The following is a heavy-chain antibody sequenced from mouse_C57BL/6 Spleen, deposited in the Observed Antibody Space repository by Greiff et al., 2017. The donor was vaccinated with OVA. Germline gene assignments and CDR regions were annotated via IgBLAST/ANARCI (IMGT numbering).Heavy chain of an antibody. V-gene: IGHV1-26*01. D-gene: IGHD3-2*02. CDR2: INPNNGGT. CDR3: AREGDSAGHFDY. CDR1: GYTFTDYY. Sequence: VQLQQSGPELVKPGASVKISCKASGYTFTDYYMNWVKQSHGKSLEWIGDINPNNGGTSYNQKFKGKATLTVDKSSSTAYMELRSLTSEDSAVYYCAREGDSAGHFDYWGKGTTLTVSS. J-gene: IGHJ2*01.